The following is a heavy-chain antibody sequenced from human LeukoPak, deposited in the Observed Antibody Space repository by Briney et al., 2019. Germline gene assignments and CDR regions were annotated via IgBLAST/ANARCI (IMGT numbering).Heavy chain of an antibody. Sequence: PGRSLRLSRAASGFTFSSYAMHWVRPAPGKGLEWVAVISFEGSKKYYADSVKGRFTISRDNSKNTLYLQMNSLRAEDTAVYYCARAVPDYYDSSGYYRLEWDPSGFDYWGQGTLVTVSS. D-gene: IGHD3-22*01. CDR3: ARAVPDYYDSSGYYRLEWDPSGFDY. V-gene: IGHV3-30-3*01. J-gene: IGHJ4*02. CDR1: GFTFSSYA. CDR2: ISFEGSKK.